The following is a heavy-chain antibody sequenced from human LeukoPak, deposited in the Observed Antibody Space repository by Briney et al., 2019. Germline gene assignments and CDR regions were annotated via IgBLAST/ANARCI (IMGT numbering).Heavy chain of an antibody. CDR1: GFTFSTYV. Sequence: GGSLRLSCAVSGFTFSTYVMTWVRQVPGKWLEWVSSVSGSGGRTYYADSVKCRSTTSRDNSKNTVYLHVNSLRAEDTAGYYCTKDEAYCGGDCYLGPCDYWGQGTLVTVSS. V-gene: IGHV3-23*01. D-gene: IGHD2-21*01. CDR3: TKDEAYCGGDCYLGPCDY. J-gene: IGHJ4*01. CDR2: VSGSGGRT.